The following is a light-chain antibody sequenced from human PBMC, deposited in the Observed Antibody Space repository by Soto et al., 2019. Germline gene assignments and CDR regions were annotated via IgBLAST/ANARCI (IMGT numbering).Light chain of an antibody. CDR1: QSVSSN. V-gene: IGKV3-15*01. Sequence: EIVMTQSPATLSVSPGERATLSCLASQSVSSNVAWYQQKPGQAPRLLIYGASTRATGIPARFSGSRSGTEFTLTISSLQSEDFAFYYCQQYHNWPLTFGQGTKVEIK. J-gene: IGKJ1*01. CDR2: GAS. CDR3: QQYHNWPLT.